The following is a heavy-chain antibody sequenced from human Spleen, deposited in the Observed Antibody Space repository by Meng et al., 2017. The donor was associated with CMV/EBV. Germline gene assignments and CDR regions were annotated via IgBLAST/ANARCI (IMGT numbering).Heavy chain of an antibody. V-gene: IGHV4-31*02. CDR3: ARSYRGSSGWYSNRLDY. CDR2: IYYSGST. CDR1: VSSGGYY. J-gene: IGHJ4*02. D-gene: IGHD6-19*01. Sequence: VSSGGYYWSWIRQHPGKGLEWIGNIYYSGSTYNNPSLKSRVTISVDTSKNQFSLKLSSVTAADTAVYYCARSYRGSSGWYSNRLDYWGQGTLVTVSS.